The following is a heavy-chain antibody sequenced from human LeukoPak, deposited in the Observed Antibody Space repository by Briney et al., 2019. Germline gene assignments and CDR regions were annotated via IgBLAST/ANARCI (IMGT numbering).Heavy chain of an antibody. Sequence: SETLSLTCTVSGGSISSSSYYWGWIRQPPGKGLEWIGSIYHSGSTYYNPSLKSRVTISVDTSKNQFSLKLSSVTAADTAVYYCARQGLGKGPGYWGQGTLVTVSS. CDR3: ARQGLGKGPGY. J-gene: IGHJ4*02. CDR2: IYHSGST. D-gene: IGHD6-19*01. V-gene: IGHV4-39*01. CDR1: GGSISSSSYY.